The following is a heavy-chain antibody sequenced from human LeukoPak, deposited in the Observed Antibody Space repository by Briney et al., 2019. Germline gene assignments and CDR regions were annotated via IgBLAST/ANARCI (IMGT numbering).Heavy chain of an antibody. CDR3: ARGPGDCSGGSCYSDYMDV. V-gene: IGHV4-34*01. CDR1: GGSFSGYY. Sequence: PSETLSLTCAVYGGSFSGYYWSWIRQPPGKGLEWIGEINHSGSTNYNPSLKSRVTISVDTSKNQFSLKLSSVTAADTAVYYCARGPGDCSGGSCYSDYMDVWGKGTTVTVSS. D-gene: IGHD2-15*01. CDR2: INHSGST. J-gene: IGHJ6*03.